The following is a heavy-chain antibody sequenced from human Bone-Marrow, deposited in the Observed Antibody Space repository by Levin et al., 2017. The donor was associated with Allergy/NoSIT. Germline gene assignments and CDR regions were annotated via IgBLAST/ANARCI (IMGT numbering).Heavy chain of an antibody. CDR2: ISGSGGST. CDR3: AKGLGYGKWAETPNFDY. D-gene: IGHD5-18*01. J-gene: IGHJ4*02. V-gene: IGHV3-23*01. CDR1: GFTFSSYA. Sequence: GESLKISCAASGFTFSSYAMSWVRQAPGKGLEWVSAISGSGGSTYYADSVKGRFTISRDNSKNTLYLQMNSLRAEDTAVYYCAKGLGYGKWAETPNFDYWGQGTLVTVSS.